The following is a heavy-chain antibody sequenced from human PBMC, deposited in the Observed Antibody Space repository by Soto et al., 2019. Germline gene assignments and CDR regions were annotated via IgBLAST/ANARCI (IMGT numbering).Heavy chain of an antibody. V-gene: IGHV3-23*01. CDR2: ISSSGGTT. D-gene: IGHD3-10*01. Sequence: GGSLRLSCAASGFTFTNYAMTWVRQAPGKGLECVSVISSSGGTTYYADSVKGRFTISRDNSKNTLYLQMNSLRAEDTAVYYCARDRVLFGDWSYDIWGQGPIVTVSS. CDR3: ARDRVLFGDWSYDI. J-gene: IGHJ3*02. CDR1: GFTFTNYA.